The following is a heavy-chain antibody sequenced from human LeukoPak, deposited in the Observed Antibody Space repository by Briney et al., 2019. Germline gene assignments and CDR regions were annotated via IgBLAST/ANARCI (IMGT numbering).Heavy chain of an antibody. CDR3: AREGSLEYYFDY. CDR1: GFFFNTYW. V-gene: IGHV3-74*01. Sequence: PGGSLRLSCAASGFFFNTYWMHWVRQAPGKGQVWVSRINSDGSKTSHADSVKGRFTISRDNAKNTLYLQMNGLRAEDTAVYYCAREGSLEYYFDYWGRGTLGTVSS. D-gene: IGHD3-10*01. CDR2: INSDGSKT. J-gene: IGHJ4*02.